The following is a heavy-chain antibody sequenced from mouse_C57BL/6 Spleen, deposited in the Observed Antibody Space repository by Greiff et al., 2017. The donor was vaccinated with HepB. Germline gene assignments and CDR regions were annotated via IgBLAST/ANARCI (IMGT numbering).Heavy chain of an antibody. CDR2: IYPGDGDT. V-gene: IGHV1-82*01. CDR3: ARSIYDGYYRFAY. CDR1: GYAFSSSW. D-gene: IGHD2-3*01. Sequence: VQLQQSGPELVKPGASVKISCKASGYAFSSSWMNWVKQRPGKGLEWIGRIYPGDGDTNYNGKFKGKATLTAEKSSSTAYMQLSSLTAEDSAVYFCARSIYDGYYRFAYWGQGTLVTVSA. J-gene: IGHJ3*01.